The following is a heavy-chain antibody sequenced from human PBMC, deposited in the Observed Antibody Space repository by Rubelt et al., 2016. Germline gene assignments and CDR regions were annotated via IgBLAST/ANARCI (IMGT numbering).Heavy chain of an antibody. CDR1: GYTFTSYG. CDR3: ARRDGYNWDDAFDI. CDR2: ISAYNGNT. Sequence: QVQLVQSGAEVKKPGASVKVSCKASGYTFTSYGISWVRRAPGQGLEWMGWISAYNGNTNSAQKLKRRVTITTDNSTSTAYMELRSLRSDDTAVYYCARRDGYNWDDAFDIWGQGTMVTVSS. D-gene: IGHD5-24*01. V-gene: IGHV1-18*01. J-gene: IGHJ3*02.